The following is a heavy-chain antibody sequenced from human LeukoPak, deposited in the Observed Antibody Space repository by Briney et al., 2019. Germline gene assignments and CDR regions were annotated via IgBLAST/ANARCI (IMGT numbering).Heavy chain of an antibody. CDR1: GYTFTSYA. CDR3: ARDHQGHYYDSSGYSVRAFDI. CDR2: INTNTGNP. J-gene: IGHJ3*02. D-gene: IGHD3-22*01. V-gene: IGHV7-4-1*02. Sequence: ASVKVSCKASGYTFTSYAMNWVRQAPGQGLEWMGWINTNTGNPTYAQGFTGRFVFSLDTSVSTAYLQISSLKAEDTAVYYCARDHQGHYYDSSGYSVRAFDIWGQGTMVTVSS.